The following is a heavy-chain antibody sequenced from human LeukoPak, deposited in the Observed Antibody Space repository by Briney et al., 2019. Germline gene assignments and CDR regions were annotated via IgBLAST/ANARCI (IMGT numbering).Heavy chain of an antibody. J-gene: IGHJ4*02. CDR3: VRDLILVWTPGDDFDF. Sequence: PGGSLRLSCAASGFTFSSYATSWVRQAPGKGLVWVSRINSDGSSTSYADSVKGRFTVSRDNAKNTLYLQMNSLRAEDTAVYYCVRDLILVWTPGDDFDFWGQGTLVTVSS. V-gene: IGHV3-74*01. CDR2: INSDGSST. CDR1: GFTFSSYA. D-gene: IGHD3-16*01.